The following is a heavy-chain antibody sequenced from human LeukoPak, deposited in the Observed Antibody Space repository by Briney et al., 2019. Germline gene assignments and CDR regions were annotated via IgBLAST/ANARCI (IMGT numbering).Heavy chain of an antibody. J-gene: IGHJ3*02. CDR3: AKGGDYGDYAPYDAFDI. CDR1: AFTFSSYS. D-gene: IGHD4-17*01. V-gene: IGHV3-23*01. Sequence: GGSLRLSCAASAFTFSSYSMSWVRQAPGEGLGWVSAIIGSGGSTYYADSVKGRFTISRDNSKNTLYLQMNSLRAEDTAVYYCAKGGDYGDYAPYDAFDIWGQGTMVTVSS. CDR2: IIGSGGST.